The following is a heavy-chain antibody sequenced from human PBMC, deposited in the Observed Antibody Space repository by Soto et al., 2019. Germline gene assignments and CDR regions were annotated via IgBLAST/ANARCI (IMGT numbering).Heavy chain of an antibody. CDR1: GFTFSSYG. CDR3: ARDSVIDLPYFDY. Sequence: PGGSLRLSCAAPGFTFSSYGMHWVRQAPGKGLQWVALIWYDGSNKYYADSVKGRFTISRGNSKNTLYLQMNSLRAEDTAVYYCARDSVIDLPYFDYWGQGTLVTVSS. V-gene: IGHV3-33*08. J-gene: IGHJ4*02. CDR2: IWYDGSNK. D-gene: IGHD3-10*01.